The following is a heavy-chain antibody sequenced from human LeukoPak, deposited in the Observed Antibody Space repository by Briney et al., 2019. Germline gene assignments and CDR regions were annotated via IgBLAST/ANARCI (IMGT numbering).Heavy chain of an antibody. V-gene: IGHV3-7*05. CDR3: ARDKSVGATPLDY. D-gene: IGHD1-26*01. J-gene: IGHJ4*02. CDR2: IKQDGSEK. CDR1: GFTFSSYW. Sequence: GGSLRLSCAASGFTFSSYWMSWVRQAPGKELETLANIKQDGSEKYCVDSVKGRFTISRDNAKNSLYLQMNSLRAEDTAVYYCARDKSVGATPLDYWGQGTLVTVSS.